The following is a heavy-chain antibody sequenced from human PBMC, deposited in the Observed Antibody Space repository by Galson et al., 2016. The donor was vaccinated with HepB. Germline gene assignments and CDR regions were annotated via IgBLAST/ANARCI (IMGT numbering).Heavy chain of an antibody. CDR3: AVKSVAGTFDY. Sequence: SLRLSCAASGFTFSSLPMSWVRQAPGNGLDWVSVISGGGTNTYYADSVKGRFIISRDNSKNTLYLEMNSLTVEDSAMYFCAVKSVAGTFDYWGQGTLVTVSS. CDR1: GFTFSSLP. V-gene: IGHV3-23*01. CDR2: ISGGGTNT. D-gene: IGHD6-19*01. J-gene: IGHJ4*02.